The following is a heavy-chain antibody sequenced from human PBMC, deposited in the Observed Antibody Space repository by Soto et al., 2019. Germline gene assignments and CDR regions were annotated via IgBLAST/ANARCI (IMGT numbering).Heavy chain of an antibody. Sequence: EVQLLESGGGLVQPGGSLRLSCAASGFTFSSYAMRWVRQAPGKGLEWVSAISGSGDSTYYADSVKGRFTVSRDNSKNTLYLQMNSLRAEDTAVYYCASRGSGSDYDYWGQGTLVTVSS. J-gene: IGHJ4*02. CDR3: ASRGSGSDYDY. D-gene: IGHD1-26*01. CDR2: ISGSGDST. V-gene: IGHV3-23*01. CDR1: GFTFSSYA.